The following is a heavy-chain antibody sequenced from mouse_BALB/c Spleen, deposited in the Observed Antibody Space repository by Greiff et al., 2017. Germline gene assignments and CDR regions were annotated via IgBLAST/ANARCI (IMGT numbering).Heavy chain of an antibody. J-gene: IGHJ4*01. D-gene: IGHD2-3*01. CDR1: GFSLTSYG. V-gene: IGHV2-2*02. CDR2: IWSGGST. Sequence: VKLMESGPGLVQPSQSLSITCTVSGFSLTSYGVHWVRQSPGKGLEWLGVIWSGGSTDYNAAFISRLSISKDNSKSQVFFKMNSLQANDTAIYYCARKGDGYYGYAMDYWGQGTSVTVSS. CDR3: ARKGDGYYGYAMDY.